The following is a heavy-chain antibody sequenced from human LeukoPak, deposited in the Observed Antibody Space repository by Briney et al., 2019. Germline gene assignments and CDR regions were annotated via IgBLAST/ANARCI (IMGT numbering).Heavy chain of an antibody. D-gene: IGHD1-7*01. J-gene: IGHJ6*03. Sequence: GGSLRLSCAASGFTFSSYGMHWVRQAPGKGLEWVAFIRYDGSNKYYADSVKGRFTISRDNSKNTLYLQMNSLRAEDTAVYYCARENWNYPYYYMDVWGKGTTVTVSS. V-gene: IGHV3-30*02. CDR2: IRYDGSNK. CDR3: ARENWNYPYYYMDV. CDR1: GFTFSSYG.